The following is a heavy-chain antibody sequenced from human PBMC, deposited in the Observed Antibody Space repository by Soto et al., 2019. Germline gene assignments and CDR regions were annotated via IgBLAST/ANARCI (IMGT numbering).Heavy chain of an antibody. CDR2: ISYDGSNK. J-gene: IGHJ6*02. V-gene: IGHV3-30-3*01. CDR3: ARALSGMDV. Sequence: QVQLVESGGGVVQPGRSLRLSCAASGFTFSSYAMHWVRQAPGKGLEWVAVISYDGSNKYYADSVKGRFTISRDNSKNTLYLQMNSLRAEDTAVYYCARALSGMDVWGQGTTVTVSS. CDR1: GFTFSSYA.